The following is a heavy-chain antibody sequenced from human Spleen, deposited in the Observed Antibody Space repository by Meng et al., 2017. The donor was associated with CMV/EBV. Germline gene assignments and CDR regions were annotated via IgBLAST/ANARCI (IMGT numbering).Heavy chain of an antibody. V-gene: IGHV4-34*01. Sequence: SETLSLTCAVYGGSFSGYYWSWIRQPPGKGLEWIGEINHSGSTNYNPSLKSRVTISVDTSKNQFSLKLSSVTAAVTAVYYCARGQRGPMVRGVIISDAFDIWGQGTMVTVSS. D-gene: IGHD3-10*01. CDR1: GGSFSGYY. J-gene: IGHJ3*02. CDR2: INHSGST. CDR3: ARGQRGPMVRGVIISDAFDI.